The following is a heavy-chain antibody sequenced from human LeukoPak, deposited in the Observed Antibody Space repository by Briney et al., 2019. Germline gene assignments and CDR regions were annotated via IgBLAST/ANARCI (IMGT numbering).Heavy chain of an antibody. V-gene: IGHV3-30*04. CDR2: ISYDGSNK. CDR3: ARGDGGFDY. CDR1: GFTFSSYA. J-gene: IGHJ4*02. Sequence: GGSLRLSCAASGFTFSSYAMHWVRQAPGKGLEWVAVISYDGSNKYYADSVKGRFTISRDNSKNTLYLQMNSLRAEDTAVYYCARGDGGFDYWGQGSLVTVSS. D-gene: IGHD5-24*01.